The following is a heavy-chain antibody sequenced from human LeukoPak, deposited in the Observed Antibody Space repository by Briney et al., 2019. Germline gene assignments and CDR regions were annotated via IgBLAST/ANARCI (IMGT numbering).Heavy chain of an antibody. J-gene: IGHJ4*02. CDR2: IIPIFGTA. D-gene: IGHD6-13*01. CDR1: GGTFSSYA. Sequence: SVTVSCKASGGTFSSYAISWVRQAPGKGLEWMGGIIPIFGTANYAQKFQGRVTITTDESTSTAYMELSSLRSEDTAVYYCARDDFSLIAAAGRLRGWGQGTLVTVSS. V-gene: IGHV1-69*05. CDR3: ARDDFSLIAAAGRLRG.